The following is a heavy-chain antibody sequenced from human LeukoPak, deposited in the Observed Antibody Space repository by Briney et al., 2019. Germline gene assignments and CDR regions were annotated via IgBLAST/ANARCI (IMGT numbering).Heavy chain of an antibody. CDR3: ARSQQLAGWFDP. V-gene: IGHV1-2*02. CDR2: INPNSGGT. D-gene: IGHD6-6*01. CDR1: GYTYHSFG. Sequence: GASVKVSCKAFGYTYHSFGITWVRQAPGQGLEWMGWINPNSGGTNYAQKFQGRVTMTRDTSVSTAYMELSRLRSDDTAVYYCARSQQLAGWFDPWGQGTLVTVSS. J-gene: IGHJ5*02.